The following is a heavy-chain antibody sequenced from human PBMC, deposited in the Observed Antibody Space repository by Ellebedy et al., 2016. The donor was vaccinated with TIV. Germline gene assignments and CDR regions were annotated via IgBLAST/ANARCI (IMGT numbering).Heavy chain of an antibody. J-gene: IGHJ4*02. CDR3: ARDEAEVGATFFGY. Sequence: PGGSLRLSCAASGFTFSSYSMNWVRQAPGKGLEWVSYISSSSSTIYYADSVKRRFTISRDNAKNSLYLQMNSMRDEDTAVYYCARDEAEVGATFFGYWGQGTLVTVSS. V-gene: IGHV3-48*02. CDR1: GFTFSSYS. CDR2: ISSSSSTI. D-gene: IGHD1-26*01.